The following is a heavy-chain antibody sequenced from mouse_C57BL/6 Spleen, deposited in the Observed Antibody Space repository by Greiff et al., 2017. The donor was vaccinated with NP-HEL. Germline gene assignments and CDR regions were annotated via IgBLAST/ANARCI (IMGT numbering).Heavy chain of an antibody. CDR1: GYTFTSYW. CDR2: IHPNSGST. Sequence: QVQLQQPGAELVKPGASVKLSCKASGYTFTSYWMHWVKQRPGQGLEWIGMIHPNSGSTNYNEKFKSKATLTVDKSSSTAYMQLSSLTSEDSAVYYCARSDGYSLFDYWGQGTTLTVSS. CDR3: ARSDGYSLFDY. V-gene: IGHV1-64*01. J-gene: IGHJ2*01. D-gene: IGHD2-3*01.